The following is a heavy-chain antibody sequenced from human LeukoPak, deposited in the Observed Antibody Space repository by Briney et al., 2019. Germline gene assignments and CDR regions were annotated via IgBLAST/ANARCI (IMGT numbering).Heavy chain of an antibody. J-gene: IGHJ3*02. CDR1: GGSISSYY. D-gene: IGHD3-22*01. CDR3: ARVRQYYYDSSGEGDAFDI. Sequence: SETLSLTCTVSGGSISSYYWSWIRQPAGKGLEWIGRIYTSGRTNYNPSLKSRVTMSVDTSKNQFSLKLSSVTAADTAVYYCARVRQYYYDSSGEGDAFDIWGQGTMVTVSS. CDR2: IYTSGRT. V-gene: IGHV4-4*07.